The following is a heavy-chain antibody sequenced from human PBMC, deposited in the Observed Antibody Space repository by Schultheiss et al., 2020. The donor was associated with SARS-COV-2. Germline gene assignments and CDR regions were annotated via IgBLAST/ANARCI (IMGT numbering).Heavy chain of an antibody. D-gene: IGHD6-6*01. CDR2: IYYSGST. Sequence: SQTLSLTCTVSGGSISSGGYYWSWIRQHPGKGLEWIGYIYYSGSTYYNPSLKSRVTISVDTSKNQFSLKLSSVTAADTAVYYCARESVGSSSFGYWGQGTLVTVSS. CDR3: ARESVGSSSFGY. CDR1: GGSISSGGYY. J-gene: IGHJ4*02. V-gene: IGHV4-31*03.